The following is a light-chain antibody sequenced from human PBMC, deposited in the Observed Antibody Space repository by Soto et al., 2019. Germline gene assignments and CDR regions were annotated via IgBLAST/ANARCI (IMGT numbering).Light chain of an antibody. CDR3: QQYGSSYPWT. J-gene: IGKJ1*01. CDR2: GAS. Sequence: EIVLTQSPGTLSLSPGERATLSCRASQSVSSNYSAWYQQKPGQAPRLLIYGASSRATGIPDRFSGSGSGTDFTLTIRRLEPEDFAVYYCQQYGSSYPWTFGQGTKVDI. CDR1: QSVSSNY. V-gene: IGKV3-20*01.